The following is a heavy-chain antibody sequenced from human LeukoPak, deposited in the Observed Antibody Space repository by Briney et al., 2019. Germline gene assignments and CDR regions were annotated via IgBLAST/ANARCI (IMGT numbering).Heavy chain of an antibody. CDR3: ARRSYYDSGGYYYVF. J-gene: IGHJ4*02. CDR2: INADDSDT. Sequence: ESLKSFCKGSGYLFTKYWIAWGGQMPGKGLEWMGMINADDSDTRYSPSFQGQVTVPADKSISNAYRQWSSQQASDRAMYYCARRSYYDSGGYYYVFWGGGALVTVPS. CDR1: GYLFTKYW. D-gene: IGHD3-22*01. V-gene: IGHV5-51*01.